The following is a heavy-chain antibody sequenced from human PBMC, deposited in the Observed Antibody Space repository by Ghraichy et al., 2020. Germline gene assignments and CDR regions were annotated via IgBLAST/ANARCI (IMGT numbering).Heavy chain of an antibody. CDR1: GFTFSSYS. V-gene: IGHV3-21*01. Sequence: GGSLRLSCAASGFTFSSYSMNWVRQAPGKGLEWVSSISSSSSYIYYADSVKGRFTISRDNAKNSLYLQMNSLRAEDTAVYYCARNGVRSYYDSSGYPYYFDYWGQGTLVTVSS. J-gene: IGHJ4*02. CDR2: ISSSSSYI. CDR3: ARNGVRSYYDSSGYPYYFDY. D-gene: IGHD3-22*01.